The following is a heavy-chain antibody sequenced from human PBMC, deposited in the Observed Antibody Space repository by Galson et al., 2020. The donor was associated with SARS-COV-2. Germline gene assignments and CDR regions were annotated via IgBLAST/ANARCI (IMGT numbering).Heavy chain of an antibody. J-gene: IGHJ5*02. CDR1: GGSISSGSYS. Sequence: SETLSLTCTVPGGSISSGSYSWTWIRQPAGEGLEWIGRIFSSGTTNYNPSLKSRVTMSVDTSKNQFSLNLSSVIAADTAVYYCARVLGGGQFDPWGQGTLVTVSS. V-gene: IGHV4-61*02. D-gene: IGHD3-16*01. CDR2: IFSSGTT. CDR3: ARVLGGGQFDP.